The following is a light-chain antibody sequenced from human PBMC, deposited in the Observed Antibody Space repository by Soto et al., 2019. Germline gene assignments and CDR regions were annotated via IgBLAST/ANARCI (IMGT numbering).Light chain of an antibody. CDR2: AAS. CDR3: LQNYRSPWT. Sequence: AIQMTRSPSSLSASVGDRVTITCRASQAIGNDLGWYQQIPGKAPKLLIYAASRLHSGVSSKFSGSGSGSDFTLTISSLQPEDFATYYCLQNYRSPWTVGQGTKVDIK. V-gene: IGKV1-6*01. J-gene: IGKJ1*01. CDR1: QAIGND.